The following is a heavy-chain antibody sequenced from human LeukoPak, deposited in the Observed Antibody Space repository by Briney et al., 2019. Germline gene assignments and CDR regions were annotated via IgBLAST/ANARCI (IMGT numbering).Heavy chain of an antibody. CDR1: GFTFSSYE. CDR3: ARVPGYSSSWGDLYYYGMDV. D-gene: IGHD6-13*01. Sequence: GGSLRLSCAASGFTFSSYEMNWVRQAPGKGLEWVSYISSSGSTIYYADSVKGRFTISRDNAKNSLYLQMNSLRAEDTAVYYCARVPGYSSSWGDLYYYGMDVWGQGTTVTVSS. V-gene: IGHV3-48*03. CDR2: ISSSGSTI. J-gene: IGHJ6*02.